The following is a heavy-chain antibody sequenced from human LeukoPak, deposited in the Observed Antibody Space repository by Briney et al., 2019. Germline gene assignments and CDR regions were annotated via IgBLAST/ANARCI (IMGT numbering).Heavy chain of an antibody. CDR1: GFSLSTPGMG. Sequence: SGPTLVNPTQTLTLTCTFSGFSLSTPGMGVGWIRQPPGKALEWLALNYYNDDRRYSPSLRSRLTITRDTSKNQVVLVMTNMDPVDTATYYCAHIVVTIDWRSYFDYWGQGALSPSPQ. CDR2: NYYNDDR. D-gene: IGHD3-9*01. J-gene: IGHJ4*02. V-gene: IGHV2-5*01. CDR3: AHIVVTIDWRSYFDY.